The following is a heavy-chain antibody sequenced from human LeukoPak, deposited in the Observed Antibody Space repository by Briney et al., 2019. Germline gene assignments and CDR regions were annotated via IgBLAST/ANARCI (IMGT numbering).Heavy chain of an antibody. D-gene: IGHD6-19*01. CDR2: ISYDGSNK. J-gene: IGHJ4*02. CDR1: GFTFSSYG. V-gene: IGHV3-30*18. Sequence: GGSLRLSCAASGFTFSSYGMHWVRQAPGKGLEWVAVISYDGSNKYYADSVKGRFTISRDNSTNTLYLQMNSLRAADTAVYYCAQVSSGIAVAASFDYWGQGTLVTVSS. CDR3: AQVSSGIAVAASFDY.